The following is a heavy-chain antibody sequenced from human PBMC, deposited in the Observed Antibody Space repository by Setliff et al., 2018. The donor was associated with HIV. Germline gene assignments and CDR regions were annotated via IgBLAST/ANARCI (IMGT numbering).Heavy chain of an antibody. CDR3: ASHQHNFTGYYYYYYYMAV. CDR2: VYYTGST. V-gene: IGHV4-59*08. CDR1: SDSIRFYY. D-gene: IGHD3-9*01. J-gene: IGHJ6*03. Sequence: SETLSLTCTVSSDSIRFYYWTWIRQPPGKGLEWIGNVYYTGSTNYNPSLKSRITISVDTPKNQFSLKLSSVTAADTAVYYCASHQHNFTGYYYYYYYMAVWGRGTMVTVSS.